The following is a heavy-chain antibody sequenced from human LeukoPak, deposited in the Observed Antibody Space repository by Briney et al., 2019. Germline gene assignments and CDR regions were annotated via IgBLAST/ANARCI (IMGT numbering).Heavy chain of an antibody. V-gene: IGHV3-74*01. J-gene: IGHJ4*02. CDR2: INTDGSST. D-gene: IGHD3-3*01. Sequence: TGGSLRLSCVASGFTFSNYWMSWVRQAPGKGLVWVSRINTDGSSTTYADSVKGRFTISRDNAKNTLYLQMNSLRAEDTAVYYCARGDFRSGLTDYWGQGTLVTVSS. CDR3: ARGDFRSGLTDY. CDR1: GFTFSNYW.